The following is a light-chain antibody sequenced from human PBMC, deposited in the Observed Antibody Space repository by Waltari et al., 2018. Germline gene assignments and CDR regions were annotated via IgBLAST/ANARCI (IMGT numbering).Light chain of an antibody. CDR3: HQYGSSPNT. V-gene: IGKV3-20*01. CDR2: AAS. CDR1: QSVSSHY. J-gene: IGKJ2*01. Sequence: EIVLTQSPGTLSLSPGERATLSCRASQSVSSHYLAWYQQKPGQAPRLLIYAASRRATGIPDRVSGSGSGTDFTLTISRLEPEDFAVYYCHQYGSSPNTFGQGTKLDIK.